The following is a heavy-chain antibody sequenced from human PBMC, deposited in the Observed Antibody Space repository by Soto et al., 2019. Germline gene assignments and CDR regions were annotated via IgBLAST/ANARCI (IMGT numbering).Heavy chain of an antibody. D-gene: IGHD3-10*01. CDR2: IYYSGST. V-gene: IGHV4-59*01. CDR3: ARDGGTDYYGSGISNWFDP. CDR1: GGSISSYY. Sequence: SETLSLTCTVSGGSISSYYWSWIRQPPGKGLEWIGYIYYSGSTNYNPSLKSRVTISVDTSKNQFSLKLSSVTAADTAVYYCARDGGTDYYGSGISNWFDPWGQGTLVTVSS. J-gene: IGHJ5*02.